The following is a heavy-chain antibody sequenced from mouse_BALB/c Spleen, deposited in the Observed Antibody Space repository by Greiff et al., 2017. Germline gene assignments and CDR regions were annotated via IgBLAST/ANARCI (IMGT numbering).Heavy chain of an antibody. CDR1: GFSLTSYG. D-gene: IGHD2-3*01. V-gene: IGHV2-4-1*01. J-gene: IGHJ4*01. CDR2: IWSGGST. CDR3: ARNWDDGPYET. Sequence: QVQLQQSGPGLVQPSQSLSITCTVSGFSLTSYGVHWVRQSPGKGLEWLGVIWSGGSTDYNAAFISRLSISKDNSKSQVFFKMNSLQADDTAIYYCARNWDDGPYETWGQGTSVTVSS.